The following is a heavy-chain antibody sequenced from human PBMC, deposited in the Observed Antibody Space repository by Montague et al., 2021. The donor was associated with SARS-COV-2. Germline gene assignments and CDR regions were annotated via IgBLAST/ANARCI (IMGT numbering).Heavy chain of an antibody. J-gene: IGHJ5*02. D-gene: IGHD3-10*01. CDR3: ARLGVVPSPRTFDP. Sequence: SETLPLTCEVSGASISSNNWWIWVRQSPGKGLEWIGETYHSGSTNYNPSLRGRVTISVDKSKNQFSLKVNSVSAADTAVYYCARLGVVPSPRTFDPWGQGTLVTVSS. V-gene: IGHV4-4*02. CDR2: TYHSGST. CDR1: GASISSNNW.